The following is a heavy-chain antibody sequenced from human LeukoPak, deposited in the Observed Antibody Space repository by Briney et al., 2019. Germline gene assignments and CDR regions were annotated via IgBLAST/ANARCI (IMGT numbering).Heavy chain of an antibody. CDR3: ARGPSGGDCYDGCQRLDFDY. CDR2: INHSGST. J-gene: IGHJ4*02. D-gene: IGHD2-21*02. CDR1: GVSISSTSHA. Sequence: PETLSLTCTVSGVSISSTSHAWGWSRQPPGKGLEWIGEINHSGSTNYNPSLKSRVTISVDTSKNQFSLKLSSVTAADTAVYYCARGPSGGDCYDGCQRLDFDYWGQGTLVTVSS. V-gene: IGHV4-39*07.